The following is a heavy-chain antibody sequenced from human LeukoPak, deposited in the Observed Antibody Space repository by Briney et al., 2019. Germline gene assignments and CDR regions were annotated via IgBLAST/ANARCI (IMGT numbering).Heavy chain of an antibody. CDR2: MYVGGNT. CDR1: GLTFSAYA. D-gene: IGHD2-2*01. CDR3: ARDPALGYYNMDV. V-gene: IGHV3-23*01. J-gene: IGHJ6*03. Sequence: GGSLRLSCAASGLTFSAYAMNWVRQTPGKGLEWVSLMYVGGNTYYSDSVKGRFTMSRDISKDTAYLQMNSLRPEDTAIYYCARDPALGYYNMDVWGQGTTVIVSS.